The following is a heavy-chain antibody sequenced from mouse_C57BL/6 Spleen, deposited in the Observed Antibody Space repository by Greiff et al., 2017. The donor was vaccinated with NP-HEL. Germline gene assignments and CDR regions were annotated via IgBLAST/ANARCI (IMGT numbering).Heavy chain of an antibody. D-gene: IGHD2-4*01. Sequence: EVHLVESGPELVKPGASVKISCKASGYSFTGYYMNWVKQSPEKSLEWIGEINPSTGGTTYNQKFKAKATLTVDKSSSTAYMQLKSLTSEDSAVYYRARSGDYGPAWFAYWGQGTLVTVSA. J-gene: IGHJ3*01. CDR3: ARSGDYGPAWFAY. V-gene: IGHV1-42*01. CDR1: GYSFTGYY. CDR2: INPSTGGT.